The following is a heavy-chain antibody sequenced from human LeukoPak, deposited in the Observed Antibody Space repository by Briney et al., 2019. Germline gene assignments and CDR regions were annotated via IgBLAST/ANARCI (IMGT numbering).Heavy chain of an antibody. D-gene: IGHD4-11*01. CDR3: AREDYSNYAPYFDY. J-gene: IGHJ4*02. V-gene: IGHV3-74*01. CDR1: GFTFSSYW. Sequence: PGGSLRLSCTASGFTFSSYWMHWVRQAPGKGLVWVSRINSDGSSTSYADSVKGRFTISRDNAKNTLYLQLNSLRAEDTAVYYCAREDYSNYAPYFDYWGQGTLVTVSS. CDR2: INSDGSST.